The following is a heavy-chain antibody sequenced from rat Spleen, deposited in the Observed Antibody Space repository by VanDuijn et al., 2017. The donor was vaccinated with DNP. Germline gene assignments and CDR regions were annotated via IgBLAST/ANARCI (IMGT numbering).Heavy chain of an antibody. Sequence: EVQLVGSDGGLVQPGRSLKVSCAASGFTFSDYYMAWVRQAPKKGLEWVASISPSGGSTYYRDSVKGRFTVSRDNAKSTLYLQMDSLRSEDTATYYCARHRTIMPYYYVMDAWGQGASVTVSS. CDR1: GFTFSDYY. J-gene: IGHJ4*01. CDR2: ISPSGGST. V-gene: IGHV5-25*01. D-gene: IGHD1-12*01. CDR3: ARHRTIMPYYYVMDA.